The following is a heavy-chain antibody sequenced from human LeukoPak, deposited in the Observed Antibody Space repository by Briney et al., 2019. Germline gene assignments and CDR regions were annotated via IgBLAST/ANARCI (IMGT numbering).Heavy chain of an antibody. CDR2: IRSRIYGGAP. J-gene: IGHJ4*02. CDR3: ARGQTVSGAKYYFDF. V-gene: IGHV3-49*04. CDR1: GFTFRDYG. Sequence: PGGSLRLSCLTSGFTFRDYGLGWVHQAPGMGLEWVSFIRSRIYGGAPEHAASVRGRFSVSRDDSESIAYLQMNNLKSEDTAVYYCARGQTVSGAKYYFDFWSPGTLVTVSS. D-gene: IGHD3-10*01.